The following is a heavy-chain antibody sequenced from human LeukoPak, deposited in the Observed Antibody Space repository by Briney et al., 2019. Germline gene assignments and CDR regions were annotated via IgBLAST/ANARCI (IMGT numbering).Heavy chain of an antibody. CDR3: QIAVAGPDYYYGMDV. V-gene: IGHV1-18*01. D-gene: IGHD6-19*01. CDR1: GYTFTSYG. CDR2: ISAYNGNT. J-gene: IGHJ6*02. Sequence: GASVKVSCKASGYTFTSYGISWVRQAPGQGLEWMGWISAYNGNTNYAQKLQGRVTMTTDTSTSTAYMELSSLRSEDTAVYYCQIAVAGPDYYYGMDVWGQGTTVTVSS.